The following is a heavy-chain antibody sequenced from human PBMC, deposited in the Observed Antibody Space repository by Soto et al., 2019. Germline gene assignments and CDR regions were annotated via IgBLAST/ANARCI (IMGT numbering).Heavy chain of an antibody. D-gene: IGHD5-12*01. Sequence: KPSETLSLTCAVSGYSISSGYYWGWIRQPPGKGLEWIGSIYHSGSTYYNPSLKSRVTISVDTSKNQFSLKLSSVTAADTAVYYCARAKDLRWLQLGRYGMDVWGQGTTVTVSS. CDR1: GYSISSGYY. V-gene: IGHV4-38-2*01. J-gene: IGHJ6*02. CDR2: IYHSGST. CDR3: ARAKDLRWLQLGRYGMDV.